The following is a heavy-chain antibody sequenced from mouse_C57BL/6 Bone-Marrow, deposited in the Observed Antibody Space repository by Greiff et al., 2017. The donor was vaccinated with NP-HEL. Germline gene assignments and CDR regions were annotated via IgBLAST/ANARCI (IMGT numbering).Heavy chain of an antibody. V-gene: IGHV1-26*01. CDR1: GYTFTDYY. Sequence: EVKLQQSGPELVKPGASVKISCKASGYTFTDYYMNWVKQSPGKSLEWIGDINPNNGGTSYNSKFKGKATLTVDKSSSTAYMELRSLTSEDSAVYYCARRDYASWYFEVWGTGTTVTVAS. J-gene: IGHJ1*03. CDR2: INPNNGGT. D-gene: IGHD2-4*01. CDR3: ARRDYASWYFEV.